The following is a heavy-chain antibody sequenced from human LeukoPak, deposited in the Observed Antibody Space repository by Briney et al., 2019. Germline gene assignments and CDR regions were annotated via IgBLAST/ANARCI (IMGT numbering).Heavy chain of an antibody. J-gene: IGHJ4*02. CDR1: GFTFSIFA. CDR3: ARVRKIPLLRQYYFDY. V-gene: IGHV3-21*01. Sequence: GGSLRLSCAASGFTFSIFAMSWVRQAPGKGLEWVSVIDTSVANTYYTDSVKGRFTISRDNAKNSLYLQMSSLRAEDTAVYYCARVRKIPLLRQYYFDYWGQGTLVTVSS. CDR2: IDTSVANT.